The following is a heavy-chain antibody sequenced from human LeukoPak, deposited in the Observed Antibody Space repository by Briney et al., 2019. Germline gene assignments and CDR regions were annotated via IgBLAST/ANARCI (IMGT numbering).Heavy chain of an antibody. V-gene: IGHV6-1*01. Sequence: SQTLSLTCAISGDSVSSNSAAWNWLRQSPSRGLEWLGRTYYRSKWYNDYAVSVKSRITINPDTSKNQFSLQLNSVTPEDTAVYYCVRDHIAVAGGFDYWGQGTLVTVSS. CDR2: TYYRSKWYN. CDR1: GDSVSSNSAA. J-gene: IGHJ4*02. D-gene: IGHD6-19*01. CDR3: VRDHIAVAGGFDY.